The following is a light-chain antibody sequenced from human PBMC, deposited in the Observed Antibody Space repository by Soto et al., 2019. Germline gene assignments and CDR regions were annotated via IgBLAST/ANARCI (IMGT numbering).Light chain of an antibody. CDR1: QRITTY. CDR2: TAA. V-gene: IGKV1-39*01. J-gene: IGKJ2*01. CDR3: QQSYSTPYT. Sequence: HMTQSPSSLSASVGDRVTITCRASQRITTYLNWYQQKPGKAPKLLISTAATLKGGVPSRFSGSGSGTDFTLTITTLHPEDFATYFCQQSYSTPYTFGQGTKLAIK.